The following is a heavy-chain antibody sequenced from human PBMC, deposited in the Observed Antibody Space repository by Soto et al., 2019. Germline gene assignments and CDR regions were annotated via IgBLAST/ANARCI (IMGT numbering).Heavy chain of an antibody. J-gene: IGHJ1*01. CDR3: ARDRNSGECVQH. Sequence: ASVKVSCKASGYTFTSYGISWVRQAPGQALEWMGWISAYNGNTNYAQKLQGRVTMTTDTSTSTAYMELRSLRSDDTAVYYWARDRNSGECVQHWGQGTLVNVPS. V-gene: IGHV1-18*01. CDR2: ISAYNGNT. CDR1: GYTFTSYG. D-gene: IGHD6-19*01.